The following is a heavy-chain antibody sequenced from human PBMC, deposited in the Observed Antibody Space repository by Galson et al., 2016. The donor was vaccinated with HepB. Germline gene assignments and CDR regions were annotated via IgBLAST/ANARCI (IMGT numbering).Heavy chain of an antibody. CDR1: GGTFSGDT. CDR3: ARDHIGYCSGGDCPTTLWYFDL. Sequence: SVKVSCKVSGGTFSGDTLSWVRQAPGQGLEWVGGIIPIFGTTNYAQKFQGRVTITADASTSTAYMELSSLRSQDAAIYFCARDHIGYCSGGDCPTTLWYFDLWGRGTLITVSS. CDR2: IIPIFGTT. J-gene: IGHJ2*01. D-gene: IGHD2-15*01. V-gene: IGHV1-69*13.